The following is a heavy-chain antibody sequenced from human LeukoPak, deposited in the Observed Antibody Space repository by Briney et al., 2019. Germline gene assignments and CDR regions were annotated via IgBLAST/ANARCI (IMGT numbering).Heavy chain of an antibody. CDR3: ARDSGWSPYYCYYYCMDV. CDR2: IYYSGST. J-gene: IGHJ6*02. D-gene: IGHD6-19*01. CDR1: GGSISSYY. V-gene: IGHV4-59*01. Sequence: SETLSLTCPVSGGSISSYYWTWIRQPPGKGLEWIGYIYYSGSTNYNPALKSRVTIAVDTSKNQFSLKLSSVTAADTAVYYCARDSGWSPYYCYYYCMDVWGQGTTVTVSS.